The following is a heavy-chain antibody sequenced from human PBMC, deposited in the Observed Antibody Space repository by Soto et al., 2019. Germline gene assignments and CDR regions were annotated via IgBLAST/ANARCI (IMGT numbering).Heavy chain of an antibody. V-gene: IGHV3-7*01. CDR2: IKQDGSEK. CDR1: GFTFSSYW. J-gene: IGHJ4*02. CDR3: ATDIVVVVAADIGY. D-gene: IGHD2-15*01. Sequence: PGGSLRLSCAASGFTFSSYWMSWVRQAPGKGLEWVANIKQDGSEKYYVDSVKGRFTISRDNAKNSLYLQMNSLRAEDTAVYYCATDIVVVVAADIGYWGQGTLVTVSS.